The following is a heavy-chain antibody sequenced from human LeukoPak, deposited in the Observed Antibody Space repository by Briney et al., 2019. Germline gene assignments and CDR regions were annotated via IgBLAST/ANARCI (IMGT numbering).Heavy chain of an antibody. CDR2: INWNGGST. D-gene: IGHD6-19*01. CDR3: ARIAMAGIGDGFDI. Sequence: GGSLRLSCAASGFTFNTYSMSWVRQAPGKGLEWVSGINWNGGSTGYADSVKGRFTISRDNARNALYLQMNSLRAEDTALYYCARIAMAGIGDGFDIWGQGTMVTVSS. V-gene: IGHV3-20*04. CDR1: GFTFNTYS. J-gene: IGHJ3*02.